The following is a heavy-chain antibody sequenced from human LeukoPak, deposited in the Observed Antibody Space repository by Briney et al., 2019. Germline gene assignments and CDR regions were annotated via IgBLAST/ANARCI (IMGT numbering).Heavy chain of an antibody. V-gene: IGHV3-30*18. CDR1: GFTFSSYG. CDR2: ISYDGSNK. J-gene: IGHJ5*02. Sequence: GGSLRLSCAASGFTFSSYGMHWVRQAPGKGLEWVAVISYDGSNKYYADSVKGRFTISRDNSKNTLYLQMNSLRAEDTAVYYCAKEGQWLVLGFDPWGQGTLVTVSS. D-gene: IGHD6-19*01. CDR3: AKEGQWLVLGFDP.